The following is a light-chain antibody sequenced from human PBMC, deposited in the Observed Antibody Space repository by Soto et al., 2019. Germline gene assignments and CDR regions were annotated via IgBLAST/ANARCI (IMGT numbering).Light chain of an antibody. Sequence: AIPMTQSPSSFSASTGDRATITCRASQDISSYLAWYQQKPGKAPKLLIYGASTLQSGVPSRFSGSGSGTDFTLTISWLQSEDFATYYCQHYYTYPITFSQGTRLEIK. J-gene: IGKJ5*01. V-gene: IGKV1-8*01. CDR2: GAS. CDR3: QHYYTYPIT. CDR1: QDISSY.